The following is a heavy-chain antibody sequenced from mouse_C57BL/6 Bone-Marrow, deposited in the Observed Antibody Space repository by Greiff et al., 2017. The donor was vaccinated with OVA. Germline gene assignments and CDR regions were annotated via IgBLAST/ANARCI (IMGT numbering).Heavy chain of an antibody. J-gene: IGHJ2*01. V-gene: IGHV5-6*01. D-gene: IGHD1-1*01. Sequence: EVQGVESGGDLVKPGGSLKLSCAASGFTFSSYGMSWVRQTPDTRLEWVATISSGGSYTYYPDSVKGRFTISRDNAKNTLYLQMSRLKSEDTAMYYCARHGDYGSFFDYWGQGTTLTVSS. CDR2: ISSGGSYT. CDR1: GFTFSSYG. CDR3: ARHGDYGSFFDY.